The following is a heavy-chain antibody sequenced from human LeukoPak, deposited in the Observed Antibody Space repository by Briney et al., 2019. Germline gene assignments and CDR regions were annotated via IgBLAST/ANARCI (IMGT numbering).Heavy chain of an antibody. D-gene: IGHD6-19*01. V-gene: IGHV4-61*05. J-gene: IGHJ1*01. CDR3: ARGLFGGWGPAEYFQH. Sequence: PSETLSLTCTVSGGSISSSSYYWSWIRQPPGKGLEWIGYIYYSGSTNYNPSLKSRVTISVDTSKNQFSLKLSSVTAADTAVYYCARGLFGGWGPAEYFQHWGQGTLVTVSS. CDR1: GGSISSSSYY. CDR2: IYYSGST.